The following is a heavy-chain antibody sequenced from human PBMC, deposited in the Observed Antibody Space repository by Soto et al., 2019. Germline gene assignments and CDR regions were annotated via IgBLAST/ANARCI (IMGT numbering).Heavy chain of an antibody. D-gene: IGHD1-1*01. J-gene: IGHJ6*02. Sequence: QVQLVESGGGVVQPGRSLRLSCAASGLNFNRNGMHWVRQAPGKGLEWVAVIWYDGSKESHSDSVKGRFTISRDNSKNMLYLQMNSVRVEDTAVYFCARDRSAGNYFYYGMDVWGQGTTVTVSS. CDR2: IWYDGSKE. CDR3: ARDRSAGNYFYYGMDV. CDR1: GLNFNRNG. V-gene: IGHV3-33*01.